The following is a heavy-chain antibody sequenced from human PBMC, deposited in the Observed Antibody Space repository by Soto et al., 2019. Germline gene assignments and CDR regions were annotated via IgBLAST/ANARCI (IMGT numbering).Heavy chain of an antibody. CDR3: ARGVYGSGNYYTGPSAFDI. J-gene: IGHJ3*02. V-gene: IGHV1-69*06. Sequence: QVQLEQSGAEVKKPGSSVKVSCKASGGTLSDHVVAWLRQAPGKGLEWMGGTIPVFNTAKYPQKFQGRVTVTADKFTNIAYMELSSLRSEDTAFYFCARGVYGSGNYYTGPSAFDIWGQGTMVIVSS. CDR2: TIPVFNTA. D-gene: IGHD3-10*01. CDR1: GGTLSDHV.